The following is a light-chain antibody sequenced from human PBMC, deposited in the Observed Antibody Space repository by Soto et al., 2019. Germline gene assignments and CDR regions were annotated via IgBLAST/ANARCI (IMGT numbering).Light chain of an antibody. Sequence: IQMTQSPSSMSASVGDRVTITCRASQSISSYLNWYQQKPGKAPKLLIYAASSLQSGVPSRFSGSGSGTDFTLTISSRQPEDFATYYCLLSYSTLFTFGPGTKVDIK. CDR1: QSISSY. CDR3: LLSYSTLFT. CDR2: AAS. V-gene: IGKV1-39*01. J-gene: IGKJ3*01.